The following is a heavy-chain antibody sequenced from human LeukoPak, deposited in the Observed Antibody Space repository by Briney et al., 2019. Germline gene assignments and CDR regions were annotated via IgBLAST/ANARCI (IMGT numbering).Heavy chain of an antibody. V-gene: IGHV5-51*01. CDR1: GYSFTSYW. CDR3: ARQPKYDSSGYYNYYYYMDV. CDR2: IYPGDSDT. D-gene: IGHD3-22*01. J-gene: IGHJ6*03. Sequence: GESLKISCKGSGYSFTSYWIGWVRQMPGKGLEWMGIIYPGDSDTRYSPSFQGQVTISADKSISTAYLQWSSLKASDTAMYYCARQPKYDSSGYYNYYYYMDVWGKGTTVTVSS.